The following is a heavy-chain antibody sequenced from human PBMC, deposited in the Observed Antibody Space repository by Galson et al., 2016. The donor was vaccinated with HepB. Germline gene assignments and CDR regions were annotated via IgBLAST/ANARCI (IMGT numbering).Heavy chain of an antibody. V-gene: IGHV4-30-4*01. D-gene: IGHD5-18*01. CDR3: ARIVRGYTYAEPSYFFDY. CDR2: IYYSGIT. Sequence: TLSLTCTVSGGSISSGDYYWSWIRQPPRKGLEWMGDIYYSGITFYNPSLKSRISISVDLSKNHFSLKLSSVSAADTAIYYCARIVRGYTYAEPSYFFDYWGQGTLVTVSS. CDR1: GGSISSGDYY. J-gene: IGHJ4*02.